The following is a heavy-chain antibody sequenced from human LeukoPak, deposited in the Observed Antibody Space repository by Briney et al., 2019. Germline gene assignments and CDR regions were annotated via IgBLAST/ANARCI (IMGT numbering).Heavy chain of an antibody. J-gene: IGHJ4*02. CDR1: GLIFSSYG. V-gene: IGHV3-30*02. Sequence: PGGSLRLSCAASGLIFSSYGMHWVRQAPGKGLEWVAFIRYGGSNKYYADSVKGRFTISRDNSKNTLYLQMNSLRAEDTAVYYCAKDASGYEFDYWGQGTLVTVSS. CDR3: AKDASGYEFDY. CDR2: IRYGGSNK. D-gene: IGHD5-12*01.